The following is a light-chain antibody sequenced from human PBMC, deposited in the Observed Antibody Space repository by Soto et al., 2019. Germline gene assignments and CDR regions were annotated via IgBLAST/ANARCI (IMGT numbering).Light chain of an antibody. CDR2: GAS. Sequence: EIMLKHSPGTLALSPGEGATLSFSASQSVSSSYLAWYQQKPGQAPRLLIYGASSRATGIPDRFSGSGSGTDFTLTISRLEPEDFAVYYCQQYDSSPKTFGQGTKVDTK. J-gene: IGKJ1*01. V-gene: IGKV3-20*01. CDR1: QSVSSSY. CDR3: QQYDSSPKT.